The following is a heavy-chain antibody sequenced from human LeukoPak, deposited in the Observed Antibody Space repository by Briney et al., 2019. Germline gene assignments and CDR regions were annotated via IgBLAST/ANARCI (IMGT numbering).Heavy chain of an antibody. CDR3: ARDGQSGRYTEDDF. V-gene: IGHV3-7*01. CDR1: GFTFRHYW. J-gene: IGHJ4*02. Sequence: PGGSLRLSCAASGFTFRHYWMTWVRQAPGKGLEWVANIKQDGSEIHYVDSVKGRFTISRDNAKNSLYLQMNSLRAEDTAVYYCARDGQSGRYTEDDFWGRGTLVTVSS. D-gene: IGHD1-26*01. CDR2: IKQDGSEI.